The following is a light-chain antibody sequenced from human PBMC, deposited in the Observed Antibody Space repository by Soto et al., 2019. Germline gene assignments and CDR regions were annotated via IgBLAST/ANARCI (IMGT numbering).Light chain of an antibody. J-gene: IGLJ1*01. CDR2: EVS. CDR3: SSYTSSSIDNV. V-gene: IGLV2-14*01. CDR1: SSDVGGYNY. Sequence: QSVLTQPASVSGSPGQSITISCTGTSSDVGGYNYVSWYQQHPGKAPKLMIYEVSNRPSGVSNRFSGSKSGNTASLTISGLQAEDAADYYCSSYTSSSIDNVFGTGTKLTVL.